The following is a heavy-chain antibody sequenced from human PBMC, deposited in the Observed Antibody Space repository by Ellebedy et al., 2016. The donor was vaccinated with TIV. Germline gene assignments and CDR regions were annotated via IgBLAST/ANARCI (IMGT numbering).Heavy chain of an antibody. D-gene: IGHD6-19*01. J-gene: IGHJ4*02. Sequence: GGSLRLSCAASGFTFSSYAMSWVRQAPGKGLEWVSAISGSGGSTYYADSVKGRFTISRDNSKNTLYLQMNSLRAEDTAVYYCAKGEGSGWFEPCVYWGQGTLVTVSS. CDR3: AKGEGSGWFEPCVY. V-gene: IGHV3-23*01. CDR1: GFTFSSYA. CDR2: ISGSGGST.